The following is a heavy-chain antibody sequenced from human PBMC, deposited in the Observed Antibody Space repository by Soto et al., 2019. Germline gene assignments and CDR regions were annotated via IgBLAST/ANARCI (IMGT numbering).Heavy chain of an antibody. CDR3: ARLGGYCSGTSCYGYYGMDV. J-gene: IGHJ6*02. Sequence: PSETLSLTCTVSGGSISSHYWSWIRQPPGKGLEWIGYIYYSGSTNYNPSLKSRVTISVDTSKNQFSLKLSSVTAADTAVYYCARLGGYCSGTSCYGYYGMDVWGQGTTVTVSS. CDR1: GGSISSHY. D-gene: IGHD2-2*01. V-gene: IGHV4-59*11. CDR2: IYYSGST.